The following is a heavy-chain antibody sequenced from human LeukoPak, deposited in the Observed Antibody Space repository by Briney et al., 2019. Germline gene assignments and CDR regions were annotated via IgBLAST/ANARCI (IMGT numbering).Heavy chain of an antibody. CDR2: IYYSGST. CDR3: ARNYYDSSGYTLGY. V-gene: IGHV4-31*03. Sequence: PSETLSLTCTVSGGSISSGGYYWSWIRQHPGKGLEWIGYIYYSGSTYYTPSLKSRLTISVDTSKNQFSLKLSSVTAADTAVYYCARNYYDSSGYTLGYWGQGTLVTVSS. J-gene: IGHJ4*02. D-gene: IGHD3-22*01. CDR1: GGSISSGGYY.